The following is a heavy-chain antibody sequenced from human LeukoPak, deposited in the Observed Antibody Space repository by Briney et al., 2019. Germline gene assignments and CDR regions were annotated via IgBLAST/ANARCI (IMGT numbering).Heavy chain of an antibody. V-gene: IGHV4-34*01. CDR2: IYHSGST. CDR1: GGSFSGYY. J-gene: IGHJ4*02. D-gene: IGHD5-24*01. CDR3: ARDGDGYNSY. Sequence: SETLSLTCAVYGGSFSGYYWSWIRQPPGKGLEWIGSIYHSGSTYYNPSLKSRVTISVGTSKNQFSLKLSSVTAADTAVYYCARDGDGYNSYWGQGTLVTVSS.